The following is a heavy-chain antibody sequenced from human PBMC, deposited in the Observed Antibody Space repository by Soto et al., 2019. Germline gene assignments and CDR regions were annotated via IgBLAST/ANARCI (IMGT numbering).Heavy chain of an antibody. J-gene: IGHJ6*03. V-gene: IGHV4-34*01. CDR3: ASLRGYSSSLGYYYYMDV. D-gene: IGHD6-6*01. CDR2: INHSGST. CDR1: GGSFSGYY. Sequence: QVQLQQWGAGLLKPSETLSLTCAVYGGSFSGYYWSWIRQPPGKGLEWIGEINHSGSTNYNPSLKSRVTISVDTSKNQFSLKLSSVTAADTAVYYCASLRGYSSSLGYYYYMDVWGKGTTVTVSS.